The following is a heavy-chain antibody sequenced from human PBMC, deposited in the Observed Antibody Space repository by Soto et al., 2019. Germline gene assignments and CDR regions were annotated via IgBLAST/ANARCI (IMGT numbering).Heavy chain of an antibody. CDR3: TRKGDTAMAQVDY. CDR1: GFPFGGSV. V-gene: IGHV3-73*02. CDR2: IRSKANSYAT. J-gene: IGHJ4*02. D-gene: IGHD5-18*01. Sequence: EVQLVESGGGLVQPGGPRKPPVAPPGFPFGGSVLNGVGRPPGKGRGGVGRIRSKANSYATAYAASVKGRFTISRDDSKNTAYLQMNSLKTEDTAVYYCTRKGDTAMAQVDYWGQGTLVTVSS.